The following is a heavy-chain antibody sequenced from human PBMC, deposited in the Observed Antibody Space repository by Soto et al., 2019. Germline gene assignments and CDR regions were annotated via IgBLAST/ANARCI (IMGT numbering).Heavy chain of an antibody. CDR2: IWHDGNNK. V-gene: IGHV3-33*01. CDR3: ARNYYDGSGYSDY. CDR1: GFTFSNYG. Sequence: GGSLRLSCAASGFTFSNYGMHWVRQAPGKGLEWVAIIWHDGNNKYYADSVRGRFIISRDNSKNRLYLQMNSLRAEDTAVYYCARNYYDGSGYSDYWGQGTLVTVSS. J-gene: IGHJ4*02. D-gene: IGHD3-22*01.